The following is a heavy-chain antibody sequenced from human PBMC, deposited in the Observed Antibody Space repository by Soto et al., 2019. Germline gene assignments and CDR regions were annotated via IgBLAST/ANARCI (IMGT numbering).Heavy chain of an antibody. CDR2: IYYSGST. J-gene: IGHJ5*02. V-gene: IGHV4-30-4*01. CDR1: GGSISSGDYY. D-gene: IGHD3-3*01. Sequence: SETLSLTCTVSGGSISSGDYYWSWIRQPPGKGLEWIGYIYYSGSTYYNPSLKSRVTISVDTSKNQFSLKLSSVTAADTAVYYCARGVGGYDFWSGYSAGFDPWGQ. CDR3: ARGVGGYDFWSGYSAGFDP.